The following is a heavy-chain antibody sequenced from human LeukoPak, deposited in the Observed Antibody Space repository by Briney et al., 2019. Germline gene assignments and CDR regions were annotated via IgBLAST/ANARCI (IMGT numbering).Heavy chain of an antibody. J-gene: IGHJ4*02. CDR1: GGSFSGYY. D-gene: IGHD3-10*01. V-gene: IGHV4-34*01. CDR2: INHSGST. CDR3: ARYPIYYGFDY. Sequence: SETLSLTCAVYGGSFSGYYWSWIRQPPGKGLEWIGEINHSGSTNYNPSLKSRVTISVDTSKNQFSLKLSSVTAADTAVYYCARYPIYYGFDYWGQGTLVTVSS.